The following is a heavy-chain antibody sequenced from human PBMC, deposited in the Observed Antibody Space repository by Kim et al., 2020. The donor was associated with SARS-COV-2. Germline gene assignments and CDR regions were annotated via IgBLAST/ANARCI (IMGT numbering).Heavy chain of an antibody. CDR1: GGSISGSSYY. CDR3: ATPHPYSGSYSY. Sequence: SETLSLTCIVSGGSISGSSYYWGWIRQPPGKGLEWIGSVYHNGRTYYNPSLKSRVTMSVDTSKNQFSQKLTSVIAADTAIDYCATPHPYSGSYSYYGQGT. D-gene: IGHD1-26*01. CDR2: VYHNGRT. J-gene: IGHJ4*02. V-gene: IGHV4-39*01.